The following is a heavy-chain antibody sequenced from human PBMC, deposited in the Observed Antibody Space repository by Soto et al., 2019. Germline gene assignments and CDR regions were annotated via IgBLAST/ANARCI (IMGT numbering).Heavy chain of an antibody. CDR2: ISRDGSHK. J-gene: IGHJ4*02. D-gene: IGHD1-26*01. CDR1: GFIFRNYA. Sequence: PGGSLTVSCAASGFIFRNYAIHWDHQAPGKGLEWVAVISRDGSHKYYLDSVKGRFTISRDNSKDTVNLLMNSLRDDDSAMYYCARSRNSAVADSFDFWVQGTLITVSS. V-gene: IGHV3-30*04. CDR3: ARSRNSAVADSFDF.